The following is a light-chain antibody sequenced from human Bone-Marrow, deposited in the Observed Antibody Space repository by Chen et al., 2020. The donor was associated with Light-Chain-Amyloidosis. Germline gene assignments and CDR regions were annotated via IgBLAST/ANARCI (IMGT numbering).Light chain of an antibody. CDR1: DLPTKY. CDR2: RDT. V-gene: IGLV3-25*03. Sequence: SYELTQPTSVSVSPGQTARLTCSGDDLPTKYAYWYQQKPGQAPVLVIHRDTARPSGISERFSVSSSGTTATLTISGVQAEDEADYHCQSADSSGTYEVIFGGGTKLTVL. J-gene: IGLJ2*01. CDR3: QSADSSGTYEVI.